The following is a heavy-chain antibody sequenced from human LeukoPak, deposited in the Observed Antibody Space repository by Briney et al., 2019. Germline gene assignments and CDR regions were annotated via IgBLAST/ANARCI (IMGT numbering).Heavy chain of an antibody. CDR2: IYTSGST. Sequence: PETLSLTCTVSGGSISSYYWSWIRQPAGKGLEWIGRIYTSGSTNYNPSLKSRVTMSVDTSKNQFSLKLSSVTAADTAVYYCARGGYYDFWSGSSNWFDPWGQGTLVTVSS. CDR3: ARGGYYDFWSGSSNWFDP. J-gene: IGHJ5*02. CDR1: GGSISSYY. V-gene: IGHV4-4*07. D-gene: IGHD3-3*01.